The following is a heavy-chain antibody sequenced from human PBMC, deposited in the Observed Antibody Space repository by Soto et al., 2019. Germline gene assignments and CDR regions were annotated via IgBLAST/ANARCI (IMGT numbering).Heavy chain of an antibody. CDR2: IYYSGST. D-gene: IGHD5-12*01. CDR1: GGSIGSGDYY. CDR3: AREGRRATDYYYSGMDV. V-gene: IGHV4-30-4*01. Sequence: QVQLQESGPGLVKPSQTLSLTCTVSGGSIGSGDYYWSWIRQPPGKGLEWIGYIYYSGSTYYNPYPQRRINITLDRSKNQCSRKVSSVTAADTAVYYCAREGRRATDYYYSGMDVWGQGTTVTVSS. J-gene: IGHJ6*02.